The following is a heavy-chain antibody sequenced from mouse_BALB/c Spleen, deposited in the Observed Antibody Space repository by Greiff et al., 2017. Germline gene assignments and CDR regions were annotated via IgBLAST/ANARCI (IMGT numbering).Heavy chain of an antibody. CDR2: ISTYYGDA. V-gene: IGHV1S137*01. Sequence: VQLVESGAELVRPGVSVKISCKGSGYTFTDYAMHWVKQSHAKSLEWIGVISTYYGDASYNQKFKGKATMTVDKSSSTAYMELARLTSEDSAIYYCARDGAGPAWFAYWGQGTLVTVSA. J-gene: IGHJ3*01. CDR1: GYTFTDYA. CDR3: ARDGAGPAWFAY. D-gene: IGHD2-3*01.